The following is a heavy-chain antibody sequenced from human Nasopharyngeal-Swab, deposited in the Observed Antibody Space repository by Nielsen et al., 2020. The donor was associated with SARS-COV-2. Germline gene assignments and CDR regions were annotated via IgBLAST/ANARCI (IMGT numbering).Heavy chain of an antibody. CDR1: GFTFSSYG. D-gene: IGHD6-13*01. CDR2: ISYDVSNK. Sequence: GESLKISCAASGFTFSSYGMHWVRQAPGKGLEWVAVISYDVSNKYYADSMKCRFPISRDNSKNTLYLQMNSLRAEDTAVYYCAKDEGYSSSWYDQYYYYYYGMDVWGQGTTVTVSS. J-gene: IGHJ6*02. V-gene: IGHV3-30*18. CDR3: AKDEGYSSSWYDQYYYYYYGMDV.